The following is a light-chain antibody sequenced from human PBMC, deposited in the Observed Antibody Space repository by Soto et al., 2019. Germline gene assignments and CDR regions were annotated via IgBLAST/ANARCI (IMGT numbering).Light chain of an antibody. V-gene: IGKV3-15*01. CDR1: QSVGNN. CDR2: YAS. Sequence: IMMTQSPDTLSVSPGERATLSCRASQSVGNNVAWYQQKPGQAPRLLMYYASTRATGIPARFSGSGSGTEFTLTITSLQSEDFAFYYCQQYNDWPPITFGRGTRLETK. J-gene: IGKJ5*01. CDR3: QQYNDWPPIT.